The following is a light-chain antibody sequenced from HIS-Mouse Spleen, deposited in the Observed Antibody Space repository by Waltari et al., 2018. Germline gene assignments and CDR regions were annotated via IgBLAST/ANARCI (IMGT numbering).Light chain of an antibody. CDR3: QQYGSSSALT. V-gene: IGKV3-20*01. CDR2: GAS. J-gene: IGKJ4*01. Sequence: EILSTQSPGTLSLSPGESATLSCRASQSVSSRYLAWYQQKPGQAPRLLIYGASSRATGIPDRFSGSGSGTDFTLTISRLEPEDFAVYYCQQYGSSSALTFGGGTKVEIK. CDR1: QSVSSRY.